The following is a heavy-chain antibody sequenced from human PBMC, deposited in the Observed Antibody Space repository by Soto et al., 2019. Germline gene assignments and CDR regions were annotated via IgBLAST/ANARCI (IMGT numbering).Heavy chain of an antibody. Sequence: SETLSLTRTVSGGSISSGGYYWSWIRQHPGKGLEWIGYIYYSGSTYYNPSLKSRVTISVDTSKNQFSLKLSSVTAADTAVYYCARDTGGDYSLDYYYGMDVWGQGTTVTVSS. V-gene: IGHV4-31*03. D-gene: IGHD4-17*01. J-gene: IGHJ6*02. CDR2: IYYSGST. CDR1: GGSISSGGYY. CDR3: ARDTGGDYSLDYYYGMDV.